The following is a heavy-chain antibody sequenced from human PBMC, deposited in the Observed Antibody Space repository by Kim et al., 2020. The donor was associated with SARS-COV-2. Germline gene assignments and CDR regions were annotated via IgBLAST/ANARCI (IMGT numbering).Heavy chain of an antibody. J-gene: IGHJ6*02. Sequence: GGSLRLSCTVSGFIFSAYDIHWVRHGIGRGLEWVSGIGTLRDTHFADSVKGRLTISRDNDKNSVYLQMSGLTAGDTAVYYCARWLRYTYPCGLHARGQGNRVIVSS. CDR3: ARWLRYTYPCGLHA. CDR2: IGTLRDT. D-gene: IGHD1-1*01. CDR1: GFIFSAYD. V-gene: IGHV3-13*04.